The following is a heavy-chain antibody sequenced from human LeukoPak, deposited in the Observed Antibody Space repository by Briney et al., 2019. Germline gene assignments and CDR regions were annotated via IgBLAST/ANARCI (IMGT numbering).Heavy chain of an antibody. J-gene: IGHJ5*02. V-gene: IGHV4-39*07. CDR3: ARERETTGWFDP. CDR2: IYYSGGT. CDR1: GCSISSSSYY. D-gene: IGHD1/OR15-1a*01. Sequence: PSETLSLTCTVSGCSISSSSYYWGWIRQPPGKGLEWIGSIYYSGGTYYNPSLKSRVTISVDTSKNQFSLKLSSVTAADTAVYYCARERETTGWFDPWGQGTLVTVSS.